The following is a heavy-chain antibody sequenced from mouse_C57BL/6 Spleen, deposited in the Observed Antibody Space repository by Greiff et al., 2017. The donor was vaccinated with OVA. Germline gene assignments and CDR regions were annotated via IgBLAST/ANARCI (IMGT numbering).Heavy chain of an antibody. J-gene: IGHJ4*01. Sequence: VQLQQSGAELVRPGTSVKVSCKASGYAFTNYLIEWVKQRPGQGLEWIGVINPGSGGTNYNEKFKGKATLTADKYSRTAYMRLRSLTSEDSAVYFFARSVVYYCAMGYWGEGTSVTVYS. CDR3: ARSVVYYCAMGY. CDR1: GYAFTNYL. V-gene: IGHV1-54*01. CDR2: INPGSGGT.